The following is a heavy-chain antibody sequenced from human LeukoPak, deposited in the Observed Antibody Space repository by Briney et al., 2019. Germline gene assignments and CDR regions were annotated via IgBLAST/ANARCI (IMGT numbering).Heavy chain of an antibody. Sequence: ASVKVSCKASGGTFSNFAITWVRQAPGQGLEWMGRIIPILGIANYAQKFQGRVTITADKSTSTAYMELSSLRSEDTAVYYCAGGDDRPGAFDIWGQGTMVTVSS. D-gene: IGHD2-21*02. V-gene: IGHV1-69*04. CDR2: IIPILGIA. CDR1: GGTFSNFA. J-gene: IGHJ3*02. CDR3: AGGDDRPGAFDI.